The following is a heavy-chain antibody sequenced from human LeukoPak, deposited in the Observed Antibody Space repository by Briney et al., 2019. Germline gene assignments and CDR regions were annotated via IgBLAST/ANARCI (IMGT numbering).Heavy chain of an antibody. Sequence: SETLSLTCTVSGGSISSGGYYWSWIRQHPGKGRECIGYIYYSGSTYYNPSLKCRVTISVDTSKNQFSLKLSSVTAADTAVYYCARSLVVVTASRGEWFDPWGQGTLVTVSS. D-gene: IGHD2-21*02. CDR1: GGSISSGGYY. CDR2: IYYSGST. CDR3: ARSLVVVTASRGEWFDP. V-gene: IGHV4-31*03. J-gene: IGHJ5*02.